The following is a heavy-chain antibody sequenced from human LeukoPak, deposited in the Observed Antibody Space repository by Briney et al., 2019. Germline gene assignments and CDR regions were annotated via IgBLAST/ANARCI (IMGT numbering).Heavy chain of an antibody. V-gene: IGHV3-30*02. CDR3: AKDGGFVAFDI. D-gene: IGHD2-15*01. CDR1: EFTFSTYD. J-gene: IGHJ3*02. CDR2: KRYDGSNE. Sequence: GGSLRLSCAASEFTFSTYDIHWVRQAPGKGLEWVAFKRYDGSNEYYADSVKGRFIISRDNSKNMLYLQMNSLRAEDTAVYYCAKDGGFVAFDIWGQGTMVTVSS.